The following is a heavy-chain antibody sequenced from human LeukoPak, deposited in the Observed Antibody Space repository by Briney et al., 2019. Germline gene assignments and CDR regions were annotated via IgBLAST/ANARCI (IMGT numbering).Heavy chain of an antibody. V-gene: IGHV3-21*01. Sequence: GGSLRLSCAASGFTFSSYTMHWVRQAPGKGLEWVSSISGSNSYIFYADSVKGRFTVSRDNAKDSLYLQMNSLRAEDTAVYYCARALTTLTYEGYWGQGTLVTVSS. CDR1: GFTFSSYT. D-gene: IGHD1-1*01. CDR2: ISGSNSYI. J-gene: IGHJ4*02. CDR3: ARALTTLTYEGY.